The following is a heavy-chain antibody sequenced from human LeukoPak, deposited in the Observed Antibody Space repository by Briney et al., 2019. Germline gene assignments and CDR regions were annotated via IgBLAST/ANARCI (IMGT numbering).Heavy chain of an antibody. J-gene: IGHJ4*02. Sequence: PGGSLRLSCAASGFTVSSTYMSWVRQAPGKGLEWVSVLYSGGTTYYADSVKGRFTISRDNSKNTLYLQMYSLRAEDTAVYYCARDSNYDYWGQGTLVTVSS. CDR3: ARDSNYDY. V-gene: IGHV3-66*02. CDR2: LYSGGTT. CDR1: GFTVSSTY. D-gene: IGHD6-13*01.